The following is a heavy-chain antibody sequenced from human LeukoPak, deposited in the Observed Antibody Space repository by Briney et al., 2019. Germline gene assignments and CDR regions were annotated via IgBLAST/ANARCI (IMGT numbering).Heavy chain of an antibody. D-gene: IGHD1-26*01. Sequence: GGSLRLSCAASGFTFSSYSMNWVRQAPGKGLEWVSSISSSSSYIYYADSVKGRFTISRDNAKNSLYLQMNSLRAEDTAVYYCARDGSYSGEFDYWGQGTLVTVSS. CDR2: ISSSSSYI. V-gene: IGHV3-21*01. CDR1: GFTFSSYS. J-gene: IGHJ4*02. CDR3: ARDGSYSGEFDY.